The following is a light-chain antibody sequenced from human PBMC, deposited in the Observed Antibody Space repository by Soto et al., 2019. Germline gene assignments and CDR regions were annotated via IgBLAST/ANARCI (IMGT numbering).Light chain of an antibody. J-gene: IGKJ1*01. V-gene: IGKV3-20*01. CDR1: QSIDNRY. CDR3: QQYFGSSWT. CDR2: ATS. Sequence: EIVLTQSPGTLSSSPGERATLSCRASQSIDNRYLAWYQHKPGQAPRPLIYATSSRATGIPDRFGGSGSGTDFTLTINRLEPEEFAVYYCQQYFGSSWTFGQGTKVDIK.